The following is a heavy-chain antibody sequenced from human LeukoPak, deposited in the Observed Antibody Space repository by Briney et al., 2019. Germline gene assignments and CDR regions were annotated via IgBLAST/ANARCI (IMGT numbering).Heavy chain of an antibody. CDR1: GFTFSSYA. V-gene: IGHV3-30*04. CDR3: ARWGGQYDFWSGYYSFDY. Sequence: GGSLRLSCAASGFTFSSYAMHWVRQAPGEGLEWVAVISYDGSNKYYADSVKGRFTISRDNSKNTLYLQMNSLRAEDTAVYYCARWGGQYDFWSGYYSFDYWGQGTLVTVSS. J-gene: IGHJ4*02. D-gene: IGHD3-3*01. CDR2: ISYDGSNK.